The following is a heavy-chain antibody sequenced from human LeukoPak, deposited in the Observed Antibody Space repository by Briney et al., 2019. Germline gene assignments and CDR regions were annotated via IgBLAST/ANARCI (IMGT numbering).Heavy chain of an antibody. V-gene: IGHV3-11*06. Sequence: GGSLRLSCAASGLTFSDYYISWIRQAPGKGLEGDSYISISSSHTNYADSVKGRFTISRDNAKNSLYLQMNSLRAEDTAVYYCAGWGDYVDYWGQGTLVTVSS. CDR3: AGWGDYVDY. J-gene: IGHJ4*02. D-gene: IGHD1-26*01. CDR1: GLTFSDYY. CDR2: ISISSSHT.